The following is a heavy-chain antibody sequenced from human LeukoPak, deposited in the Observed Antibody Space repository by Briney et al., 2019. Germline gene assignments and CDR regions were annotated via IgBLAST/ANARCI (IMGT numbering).Heavy chain of an antibody. Sequence: GASVKVSCKASGYTFTSYGIGWVRQAPGQGLEWMGWISAYNGNTNYAQKLQGRVTMTTDTSTSTAYMELRSLRSDDTAVYYCARTTRTDYYDSSGHYFDYWGQGTLVTVSS. CDR1: GYTFTSYG. J-gene: IGHJ4*02. CDR2: ISAYNGNT. D-gene: IGHD3-22*01. V-gene: IGHV1-18*01. CDR3: ARTTRTDYYDSSGHYFDY.